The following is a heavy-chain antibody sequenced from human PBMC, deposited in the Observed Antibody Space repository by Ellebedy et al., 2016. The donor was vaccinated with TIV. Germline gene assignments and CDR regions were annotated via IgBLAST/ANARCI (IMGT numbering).Heavy chain of an antibody. J-gene: IGHJ6*02. V-gene: IGHV4-4*07. CDR2: ISDRGST. D-gene: IGHD2-21*02. CDR1: GGSMKNYY. Sequence: SETLSLXCSVSGGSMKNYYWTWIRQSAGKGLEWIGRISDRGSTTYSPSLKSRVSMSVDTSKNQFSLKLRFVTAADTAVYYCARDLKKTAPQVSYYYYAMDVWGQGTTVTVSS. CDR3: ARDLKKTAPQVSYYYYAMDV.